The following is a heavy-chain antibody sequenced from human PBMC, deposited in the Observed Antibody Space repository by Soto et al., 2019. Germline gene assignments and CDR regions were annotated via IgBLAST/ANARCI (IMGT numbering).Heavy chain of an antibody. J-gene: IGHJ5*02. CDR1: GGSINSGDYY. V-gene: IGHV4-31*03. CDR2: IYYSGST. CDR3: AREEVAYYGSGSYNWFDP. Sequence: QVQLQESGPGLVKTSQTLSLTCTVSGGSINSGDYYWSWIRQHPGKGLEWIGYIYYSGSTYYNPSLKSRVTISLDTSKNQFSLKLSSVTAADTAVYYCAREEVAYYGSGSYNWFDPWGQGTLVTVSS. D-gene: IGHD3-10*01.